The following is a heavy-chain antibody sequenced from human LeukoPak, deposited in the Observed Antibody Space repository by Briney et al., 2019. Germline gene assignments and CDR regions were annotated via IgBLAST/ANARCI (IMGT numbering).Heavy chain of an antibody. J-gene: IGHJ4*02. CDR3: ATGAVAPKY. Sequence: SETLSLTCTVSGGSISSSSYYWGWIRQPPGKGLEWIGSIYYSGSTYYNPSLKSRVTISLDTSKNQFSLKLSSVIAADTAVYYCATGAVAPKYWGQGTLITVSS. V-gene: IGHV4-39*07. CDR1: GGSISSSSYY. CDR2: IYYSGST.